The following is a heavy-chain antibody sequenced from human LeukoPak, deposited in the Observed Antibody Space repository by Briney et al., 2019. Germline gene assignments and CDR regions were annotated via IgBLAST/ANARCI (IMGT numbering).Heavy chain of an antibody. V-gene: IGHV4-30-4*08. CDR3: ARGKGYDFWSGLNYFDY. CDR1: GGSISSGVYY. J-gene: IGHJ4*02. Sequence: SETLSLTCTVSGGSISSGVYYWSWIRQPPGKGLEWIGYIYYSGSTYYNPSLKSRVTISVDTSKNQFSLKLSSVTAADTAVYYCARGKGYDFWSGLNYFDYWGQGTLVTVSS. CDR2: IYYSGST. D-gene: IGHD3-3*01.